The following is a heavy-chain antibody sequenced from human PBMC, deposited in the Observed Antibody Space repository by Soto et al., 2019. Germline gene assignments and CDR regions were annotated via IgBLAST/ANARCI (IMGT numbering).Heavy chain of an antibody. J-gene: IGHJ4*02. CDR3: ASNSYGYTFYEY. CDR1: GGSISSSSYY. D-gene: IGHD5-18*01. V-gene: IGHV4-30-4*08. Sequence: SETLSLTCTVSGGSISSSSYYWSWIRQHPGKGLEWIGYIYYSGSTYYNPSLKSRVTISVDTSKNQFSLKLSSVTAADTAVYYCASNSYGYTFYEYWGQGTLVTVSS. CDR2: IYYSGST.